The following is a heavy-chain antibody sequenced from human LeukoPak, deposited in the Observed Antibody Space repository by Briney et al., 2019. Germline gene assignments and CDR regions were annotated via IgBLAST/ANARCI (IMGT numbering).Heavy chain of an antibody. CDR1: GFSFGEYA. Sequence: GGSLRLSCAASGFSFGEYAMAWVRQTPGKGLEWISSISGSGATANYADSVRGRFIISRDNSANRLDLQMNSLRVEDAAVYYCAKDRAGYNVKGSDSWGQGTLVTVSS. V-gene: IGHV3-23*01. J-gene: IGHJ4*02. CDR2: ISGSGATA. D-gene: IGHD5-24*01. CDR3: AKDRAGYNVKGSDS.